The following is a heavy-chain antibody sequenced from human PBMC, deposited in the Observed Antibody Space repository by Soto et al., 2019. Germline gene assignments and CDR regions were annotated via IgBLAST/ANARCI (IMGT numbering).Heavy chain of an antibody. CDR1: GFTFSSYA. CDR2: ISYDGSNK. CDR3: ARAYYYDSSGYLCYYYGMDV. Sequence: GGSLRLSCAASGFTFSSYAMHWVRQAPGKGLEWVAVISYDGSNKYYADSVKGRFTISRDNSKNTLYLQMNSLRAEDTAVYYCARAYYYDSSGYLCYYYGMDVWGQGTTVTVSS. J-gene: IGHJ6*02. V-gene: IGHV3-30-3*01. D-gene: IGHD3-22*01.